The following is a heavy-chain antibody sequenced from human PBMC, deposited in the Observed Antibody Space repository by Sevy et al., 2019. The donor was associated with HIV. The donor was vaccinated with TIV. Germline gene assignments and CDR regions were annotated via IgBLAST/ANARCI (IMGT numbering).Heavy chain of an antibody. CDR1: GFSFSTSG. J-gene: IGHJ4*02. D-gene: IGHD1-7*01. Sequence: GWSLRLSCAASGFSFSTSGMNWVRQAPGKGLEWVSYIGGTTSTIYYADSVKGRFTISRDNARNSLYLQMNSLRDEDTAVYYCAVPKVTGTTTMFDYWGQGTLVTVSS. CDR2: IGGTTSTI. CDR3: AVPKVTGTTTMFDY. V-gene: IGHV3-48*02.